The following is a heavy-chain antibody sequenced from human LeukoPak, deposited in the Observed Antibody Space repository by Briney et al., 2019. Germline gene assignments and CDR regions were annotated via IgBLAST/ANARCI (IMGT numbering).Heavy chain of an antibody. CDR3: AAPYCSSTSCLEYFQH. Sequence: ASVKVSCKASGYTFTGYYMHWVRQARGQGREWMGWINPNSGGTNYAQKFQGRVTMTRDTSISTAYMELSRLRSDDTAVYYCAAPYCSSTSCLEYFQHWGQGTLVTVSS. V-gene: IGHV1-2*02. CDR1: GYTFTGYY. D-gene: IGHD2-2*01. J-gene: IGHJ1*01. CDR2: INPNSGGT.